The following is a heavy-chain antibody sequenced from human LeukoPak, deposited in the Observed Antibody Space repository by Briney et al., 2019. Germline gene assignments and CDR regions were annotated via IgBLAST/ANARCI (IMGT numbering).Heavy chain of an antibody. D-gene: IGHD3-22*01. CDR1: GYSFTSYW. J-gene: IGHJ4*02. V-gene: IGHV5-51*01. CDR3: ARSSDSSGYYDYFDY. CDR2: IYPGDSDT. Sequence: GAPLKISCKGSGYSFTSYWIGWVRQMPGKGLEWMAVIYPGDSDTKSSPSFQGHVTISADSSSSTAYLQWSSLKASDTAMYYCARSSDSSGYYDYFDYWGQGTLVTVSS.